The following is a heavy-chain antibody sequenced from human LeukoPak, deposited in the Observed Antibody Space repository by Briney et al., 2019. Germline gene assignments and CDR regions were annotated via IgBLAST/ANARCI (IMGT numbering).Heavy chain of an antibody. V-gene: IGHV1-18*01. CDR2: ISGYNSNT. CDR3: AREGRYYYDGGAYYPFDY. D-gene: IGHD3-22*01. Sequence: ASVKVSCKASGYSFITYGISWVRQAPGQGLEWMGWISGYNSNTKYAQKFQGRVTMTTDTSTTTAYMELRSLRSDDTGVYYCAREGRYYYDGGAYYPFDYWGQGTLVTVSS. J-gene: IGHJ4*02. CDR1: GYSFITYG.